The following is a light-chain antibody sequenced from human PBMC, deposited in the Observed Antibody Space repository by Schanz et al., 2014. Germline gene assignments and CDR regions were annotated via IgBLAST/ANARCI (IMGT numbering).Light chain of an antibody. V-gene: IGKV1-8*01. Sequence: AIRMTQSPSSLSASTGDRVTITCRASQNINSSLAWYQQRPGQAPKLLIYTASTLQSGVPSRFSGSGSGTYSTLTISCLQAEDFAFYYCQQYNNWPPLTFGGGTKVEIK. J-gene: IGKJ4*01. CDR1: QNINSS. CDR3: QQYNNWPPLT. CDR2: TAS.